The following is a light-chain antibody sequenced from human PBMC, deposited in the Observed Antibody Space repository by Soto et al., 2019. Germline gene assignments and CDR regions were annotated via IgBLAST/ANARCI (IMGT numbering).Light chain of an antibody. CDR2: SDN. CDR1: SSNIVSYS. CDR3: QSYDSSLSGWV. J-gene: IGLJ3*02. V-gene: IGLV1-44*01. Sequence: QAVLTQPPSASGTPGQRVTMSCSGSSSNIVSYSVSWYLHLPGTAPKLLIYSDNQRPSGVPDRFSGSKSGTSASLAISGLQSEDEADYYCQSYDSSLSGWVFGGGTKLTVL.